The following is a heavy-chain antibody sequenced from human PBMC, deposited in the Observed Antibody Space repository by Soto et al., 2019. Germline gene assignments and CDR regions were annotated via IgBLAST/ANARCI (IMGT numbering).Heavy chain of an antibody. CDR1: GFTLKNYA. D-gene: IGHD2-15*01. CDR2: ISGSGGST. Sequence: GGSLRLSCAGSGFTLKNYAMSWVRQAPGKGLEWVSGISGSGGSTYYTDSVKGRSTMSRDNSKNTLYLQMNSLRAEDTAVYYCAKWYCSGGSCYPTFDSWGQGTLVTVSS. V-gene: IGHV3-23*01. CDR3: AKWYCSGGSCYPTFDS. J-gene: IGHJ4*02.